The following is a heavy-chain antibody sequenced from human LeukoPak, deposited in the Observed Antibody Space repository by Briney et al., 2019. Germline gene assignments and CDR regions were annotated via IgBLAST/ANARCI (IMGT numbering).Heavy chain of an antibody. V-gene: IGHV1-46*01. D-gene: IGHD3-10*01. CDR3: ASETYYYGSGSRYNGV. CDR1: GYTFTSYY. Sequence: ASVKVSCKASGYTFTSYYMHWVRQAPGQGLEWMGIINPSGGSTSYAQKFQGRVTISVDTSKNQFSLKLTSVTAADTAVYYCASETYYYGSGSRYNGVWGKGTTVTVSS. CDR2: INPSGGST. J-gene: IGHJ6*04.